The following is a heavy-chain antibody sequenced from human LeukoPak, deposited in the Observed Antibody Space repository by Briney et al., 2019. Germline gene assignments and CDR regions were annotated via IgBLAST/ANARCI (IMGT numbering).Heavy chain of an antibody. J-gene: IGHJ3*02. CDR2: VSSSGSTI. CDR1: GFTFSDYY. D-gene: IGHD3-3*01. Sequence: PGGSLRLSCAASGFTFSDYYMSWIRQAPGKGLEWVSYVSSSGSTIYYADSVKGRFTISRDNAKNSLYLQMNSLRAEDTAVYYCAKDLSLFSVVPDAFDIWGQGTMVTVSS. V-gene: IGHV3-11*01. CDR3: AKDLSLFSVVPDAFDI.